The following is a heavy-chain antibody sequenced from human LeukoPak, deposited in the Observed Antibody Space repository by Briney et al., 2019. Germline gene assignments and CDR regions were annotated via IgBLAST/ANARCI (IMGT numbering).Heavy chain of an antibody. V-gene: IGHV3-23*01. D-gene: IGHD6-19*01. CDR1: GFTFSSYA. Sequence: GGSLRLSCAASGFTFSSYAMSWVRQAPGKGLEWVSAISGSGGSTYYADSVKGRFTISRDNSKNTLYLQMNSLRAEDTAVYYCAKDLIGAVAGPSVDYLGQGTLVTVSS. CDR3: AKDLIGAVAGPSVDY. J-gene: IGHJ4*02. CDR2: ISGSGGST.